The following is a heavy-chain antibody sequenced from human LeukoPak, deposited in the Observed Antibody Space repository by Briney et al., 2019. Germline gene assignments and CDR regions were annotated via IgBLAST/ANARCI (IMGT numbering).Heavy chain of an antibody. J-gene: IGHJ6*02. V-gene: IGHV3-23*01. CDR3: AKDYCIGTTCWNYYYYGMDV. CDR1: GFTFSSYS. CDR2: VSHSGAHT. Sequence: GGSLRLSCAASGFTFSSYSMNWVRQAPGKGLEWVSVVSHSGAHTYYADSVKGRFTISRDNSKNTLYLQMNSLRAEDTAVYYCAKDYCIGTTCWNYYYYGMDVWGQGTTVTVSS. D-gene: IGHD2-2*01.